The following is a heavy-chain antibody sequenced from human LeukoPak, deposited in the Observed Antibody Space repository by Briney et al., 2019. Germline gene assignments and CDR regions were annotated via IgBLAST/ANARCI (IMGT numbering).Heavy chain of an antibody. V-gene: IGHV1-18*01. CDR1: GYTFPSYG. CDR2: MSAYNGNT. J-gene: IGHJ4*02. D-gene: IGHD3-10*01. Sequence: ASVKVSCRASGYTFPSYGISWVRQAPGQGLEWMGWMSAYNGNTNYAQKLQGRVTMTTDTSTSTAYMELRSLRSDDTAVYYCARDWTYYYGSGSYPIGYWGQGTLVTVSS. CDR3: ARDWTYYYGSGSYPIGY.